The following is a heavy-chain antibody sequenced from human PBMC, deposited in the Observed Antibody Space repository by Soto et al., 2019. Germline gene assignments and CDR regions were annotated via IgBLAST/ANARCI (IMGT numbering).Heavy chain of an antibody. CDR3: EKVKTWTYLDY. CDR1: GFTFSNYA. J-gene: IGHJ4*02. Sequence: PGGSLRLSCAASGFTFSNYAMTWVRQAPGRGLEWVSAISGSGDTTYYADSVKGRFTISRDNSKNTLYLQMNSLRAEDTAVYYCEKVKTWTYLDYWGQGTLVTVSS. D-gene: IGHD5-12*01. V-gene: IGHV3-23*01. CDR2: ISGSGDTT.